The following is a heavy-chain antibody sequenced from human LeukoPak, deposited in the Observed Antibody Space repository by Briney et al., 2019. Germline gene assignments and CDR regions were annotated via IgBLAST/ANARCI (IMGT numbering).Heavy chain of an antibody. V-gene: IGHV5-51*01. Sequence: GESLKISCKGSGYSFTSYWIGWVRQMPGKGLEWMGIIYPGDSDTRYSPSLQGQVTVSADKPISTAYLQWSSLKASDTAMYYCARPYSSGYYTQYDAFDIWGQGTMVTVSS. CDR3: ARPYSSGYYTQYDAFDI. D-gene: IGHD3-22*01. CDR2: IYPGDSDT. J-gene: IGHJ3*02. CDR1: GYSFTSYW.